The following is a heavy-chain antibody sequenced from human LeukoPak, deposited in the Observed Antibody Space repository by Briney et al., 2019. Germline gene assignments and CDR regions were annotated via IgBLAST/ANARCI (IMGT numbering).Heavy chain of an antibody. CDR2: ISWNSGSI. CDR3: AKDVSLSGSYFYYFDY. D-gene: IGHD1-26*01. V-gene: IGHV3-9*01. CDR1: GFTFDDYA. Sequence: SLRLSCAASGFTFDDYAMHWVRQAPGKGLEWVSGISWNSGSIGYADSVKGRFTISRDNAKNSLYLQMNSLRAEDTALYYCAKDVSLSGSYFYYFDYWGQGTLVTVSS. J-gene: IGHJ4*02.